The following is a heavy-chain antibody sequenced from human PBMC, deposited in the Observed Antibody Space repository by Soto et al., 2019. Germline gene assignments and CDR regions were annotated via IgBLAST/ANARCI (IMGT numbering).Heavy chain of an antibody. V-gene: IGHV4-34*01. CDR2: INHSGST. CDR1: GVSFSWYY. CDR3: ARIDGGSSGWFSY. Sequence: PLETLSLTCGVYGVSFSWYYWSWIRTPPGKGLEWIGEINHSGSTNYNPSLKSRVTISVDTSKNQFSLKLSSVTAADTAVYSCARIDGGSSGWFSYWGQGTLVPVSS. D-gene: IGHD6-19*01. J-gene: IGHJ4*02.